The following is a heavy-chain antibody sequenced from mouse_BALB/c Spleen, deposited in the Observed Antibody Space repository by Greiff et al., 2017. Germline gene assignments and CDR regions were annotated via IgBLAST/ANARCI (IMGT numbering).Heavy chain of an antibody. CDR2: ISSGGSYT. V-gene: IGHV5-6*01. CDR3: ARDYYDYDGFAY. J-gene: IGHJ3*01. CDR1: GFTFSSYG. D-gene: IGHD2-4*01. Sequence: EVKLQESGGDLVKPGGSLKLSCAASGFTFSSYGMSWVRQTPDKRLEWVATISSGGSYTYYPDSVKGRFTISRDNAKNTLYLQMSSLKSEDTAMYYCARDYYDYDGFAYWGQGTLVTVSA.